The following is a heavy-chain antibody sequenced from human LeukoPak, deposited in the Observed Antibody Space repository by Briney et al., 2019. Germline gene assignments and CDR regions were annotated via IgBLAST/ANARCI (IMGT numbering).Heavy chain of an antibody. V-gene: IGHV1-18*01. D-gene: IGHD3-10*01. CDR3: AKDYYASGNYPNWFDP. Sequence: GASVKVSCKASGYTFTSYGISWVRQAPGQGLEWMGWISAYNGNTNYAQNLQGRVTMTRDTSTSTAYMELRSLRSDDTAGYNGAKDYYASGNYPNWFDPWGQGTLVTVSS. J-gene: IGHJ5*02. CDR1: GYTFTSYG. CDR2: ISAYNGNT.